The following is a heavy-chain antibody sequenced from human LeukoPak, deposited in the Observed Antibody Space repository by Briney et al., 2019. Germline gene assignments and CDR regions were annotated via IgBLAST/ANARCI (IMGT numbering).Heavy chain of an antibody. J-gene: IGHJ6*02. CDR3: ARTYCSGGSCYDLPYYYYYGMDV. V-gene: IGHV1-69*04. CDR2: IIPIFGIA. CDR1: GGTFSSYA. D-gene: IGHD2-15*01. Sequence: SVKVSCKASGGTFSSYAISWVRQAPGQGIEWMGRIIPIFGIANYAQKFQGRVTITADKSTSTAYMELSSLRSEDTAVYYCARTYCSGGSCYDLPYYYYYGMDVWGQGTTVTVSS.